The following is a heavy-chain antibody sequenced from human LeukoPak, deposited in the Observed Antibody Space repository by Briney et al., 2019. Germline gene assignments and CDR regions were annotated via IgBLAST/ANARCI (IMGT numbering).Heavy chain of an antibody. V-gene: IGHV3-21*01. CDR2: ISSSSSYI. Sequence: GGSLRLSCAASGFTFSSNSMNWVRQAPGKAREGFSSISSSSSYIYYADSVKGRFTITRDNAKNSLYLQMNSLRAEDTAVYYCARFPVMAGQLVRGTEYWGQGNLVTVSS. J-gene: IGHJ4*02. CDR3: ARFPVMAGQLVRGTEY. D-gene: IGHD6-13*01. CDR1: GFTFSSNS.